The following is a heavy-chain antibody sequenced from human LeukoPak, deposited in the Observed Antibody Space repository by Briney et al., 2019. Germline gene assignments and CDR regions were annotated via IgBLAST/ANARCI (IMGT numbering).Heavy chain of an antibody. CDR1: GGSISSYY. J-gene: IGHJ3*02. D-gene: IGHD3-10*02. V-gene: IGHV4-59*08. CDR3: ARGGYYYVLDAFDI. Sequence: SETLSLTCTVSGGSISSYYWSWIRQPPGKGLEWIGYIYYSGSTNYNPSLKSRVTISIDTSKNQLSLKLSSVTAADTAVYYCARGGYYYVLDAFDIWGQGTMVTVSS. CDR2: IYYSGST.